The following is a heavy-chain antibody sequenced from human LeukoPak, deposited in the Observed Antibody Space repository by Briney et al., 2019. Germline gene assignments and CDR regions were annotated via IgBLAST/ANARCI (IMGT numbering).Heavy chain of an antibody. CDR2: IHSSGSN. J-gene: IGHJ4*02. V-gene: IGHV4-59*11. D-gene: IGHD3-9*01. CDR3: ARDPGDTDWYNFDF. CDR1: VGSLSGHF. Sequence: PSYTLPLTCTVCVGSLSGHFWSWFRRPPGRGLENIGYIHSSGSNNYNPSYKSRVTVSLEMSKNQFSLSLSSVTAADTAVYYCARDPGDTDWYNFDFWGQGILVTVSS.